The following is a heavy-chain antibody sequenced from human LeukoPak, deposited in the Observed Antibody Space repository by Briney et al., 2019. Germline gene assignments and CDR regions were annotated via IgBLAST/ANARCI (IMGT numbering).Heavy chain of an antibody. CDR1: GYTFTSYG. V-gene: IGHV1-18*01. CDR3: ARRGYGDYVGYYFDY. D-gene: IGHD4-17*01. J-gene: IGHJ4*02. CDR2: ISAYNGNT. Sequence: ASVKVSCKASGYTFTSYGISWVRQAPGQGLEWMGWISAYNGNTNYAQKLQGRVTMTTDTSTSTAYMELRSLRSDDTAVYYCARRGYGDYVGYYFDYWAREPWSPSPQ.